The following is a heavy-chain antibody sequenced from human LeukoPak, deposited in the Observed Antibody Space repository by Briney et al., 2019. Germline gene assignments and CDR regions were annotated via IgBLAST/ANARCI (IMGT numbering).Heavy chain of an antibody. CDR3: ARAGYTSSWAPFDY. Sequence: GSLRLSCAASGFTFSSYSMNWIRQAPGKGLEWIGEINHAGSTNYNPSLKSRVTISLDTSKNHLSLKLSSVTAADTAAYYCARAGYTSSWAPFDYWGQGTLVTVSS. D-gene: IGHD6-13*01. V-gene: IGHV4-34*01. J-gene: IGHJ4*02. CDR2: INHAGST. CDR1: GFTFSSYS.